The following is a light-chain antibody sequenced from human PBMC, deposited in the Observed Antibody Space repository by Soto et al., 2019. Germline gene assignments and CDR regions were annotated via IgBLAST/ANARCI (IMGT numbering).Light chain of an antibody. Sequence: DIQMTLSPSTLSASVGDRVTITCRTSQSISNWLAWYQQKPGKAPKLLISGASSLESGVPSRFSGSGSGTEFTLTISSLQPDDFATYYCQQYDSYSYTFGQGTKLEIK. CDR3: QQYDSYSYT. CDR2: GAS. CDR1: QSISNW. J-gene: IGKJ2*01. V-gene: IGKV1-5*01.